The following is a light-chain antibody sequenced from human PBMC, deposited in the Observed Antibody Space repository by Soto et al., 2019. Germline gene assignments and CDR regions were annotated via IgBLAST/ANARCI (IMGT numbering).Light chain of an antibody. Sequence: EIVLTQSPATLSLSPGERTTVSCWASESISNYLGWYQQKPGQAPRLLIYDATNRATGIPDRFSRSGSGPDFVLSISSLEPEDFAVYYCQHRSNWLWTFGQGTKVEIK. CDR3: QHRSNWLWT. J-gene: IGKJ1*01. CDR2: DAT. V-gene: IGKV3-11*01. CDR1: ESISNY.